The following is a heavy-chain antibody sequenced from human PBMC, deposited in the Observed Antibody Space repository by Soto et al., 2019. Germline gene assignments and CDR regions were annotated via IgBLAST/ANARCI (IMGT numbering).Heavy chain of an antibody. J-gene: IGHJ5*02. CDR2: IYYSGST. CDR1: GGSISSYY. D-gene: IGHD1-20*01. Sequence: PSETLSLTCTVSGGSISSYYWSWIRQPPGKGLEWIGYIYYSGSTNYNPSLKSRVTISVDTSKNQFSLKLSSVTAADTAVYYCARGITAVFNDPWGQGTLVTVSS. V-gene: IGHV4-59*08. CDR3: ARGITAVFNDP.